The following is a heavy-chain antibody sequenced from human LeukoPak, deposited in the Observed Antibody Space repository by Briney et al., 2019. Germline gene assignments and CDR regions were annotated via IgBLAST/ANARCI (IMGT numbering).Heavy chain of an antibody. J-gene: IGHJ4*02. CDR2: MWYDGSRE. CDR3: ARDLSFGSLDF. Sequence: SGGSLRLSCAASGFILCTHGMHWVRQAPGKGLEWVAGMWYDGSREDYADSVKGRFTISRDMSKNTLNLQMNSLRVEDTAMFYCARDLSFGSLDFRGQGTLVTVSS. V-gene: IGHV3-33*01. CDR1: GFILCTHG. D-gene: IGHD1-26*01.